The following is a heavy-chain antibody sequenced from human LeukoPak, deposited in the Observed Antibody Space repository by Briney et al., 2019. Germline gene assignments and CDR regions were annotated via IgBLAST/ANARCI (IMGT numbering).Heavy chain of an antibody. CDR2: ISAYNGNT. V-gene: IGHV1-18*01. CDR1: GYTFTSYG. J-gene: IGHJ6*03. CDR3: ARDQVEYQLNAYYYYMDV. Sequence: GASVKVSCKASGYTFTSYGISWVRQAPGQGLEWMGWISAYNGNTNYAQKLQGRVTMTTDTSTSTAYMELRSLRSDDTAVYYCARDQVEYQLNAYYYYMDVWGKGTTVTISS. D-gene: IGHD2-2*01.